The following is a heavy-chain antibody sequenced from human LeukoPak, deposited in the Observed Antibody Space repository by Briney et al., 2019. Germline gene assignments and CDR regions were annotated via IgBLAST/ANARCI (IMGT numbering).Heavy chain of an antibody. CDR3: SAKLRYCSSTSCSPNWFDP. V-gene: IGHV4-61*02. Sequence: PSQTLSLTCTVSGGSISSGSYYWSWIRQPAGKGLEWIVRIYTSGSTNYNPSLKSRVTMSVDTSKNQFSLKLSSVTAADTAVYYCSAKLRYCSSTSCSPNWFDPWGQGTLVTVSS. J-gene: IGHJ5*02. CDR1: GGSISSGSYY. D-gene: IGHD2-2*01. CDR2: IYTSGST.